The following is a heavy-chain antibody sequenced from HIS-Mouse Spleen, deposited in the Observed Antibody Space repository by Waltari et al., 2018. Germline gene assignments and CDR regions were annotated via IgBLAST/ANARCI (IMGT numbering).Heavy chain of an antibody. Sequence: QVQLVESGGGVVQPGGSLRLSCAASGFPFSSYAIHWVRQAPGKGLEWVAVISYDGSNKYYADSVKGRFTISRDNSKNTLYLQMNSLRAEDTAVYYCAKDRGSPLYFDYWGQGTLVTVYS. CDR1: GFPFSSYA. D-gene: IGHD1-26*01. CDR2: ISYDGSNK. CDR3: AKDRGSPLYFDY. J-gene: IGHJ4*02. V-gene: IGHV3-30*18.